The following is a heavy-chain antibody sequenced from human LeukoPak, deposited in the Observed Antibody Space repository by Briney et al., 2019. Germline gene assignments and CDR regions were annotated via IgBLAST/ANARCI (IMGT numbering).Heavy chain of an antibody. Sequence: SVTVSCKASGGTFSIYVINWVRQAPGQGLEWMGGILPIFGTSIYAQQFQGRVTITADESTNTAYMELNRLRSDDTATYYCARAEDQGRYFDWLPGFDPWGQGTLVTVSS. J-gene: IGHJ5*02. CDR3: ARAEDQGRYFDWLPGFDP. CDR2: ILPIFGTS. CDR1: GGTFSIYV. D-gene: IGHD3-9*01. V-gene: IGHV1-69*13.